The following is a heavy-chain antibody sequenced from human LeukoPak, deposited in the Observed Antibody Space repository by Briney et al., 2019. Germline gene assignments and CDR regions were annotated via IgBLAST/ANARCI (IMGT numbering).Heavy chain of an antibody. CDR3: ARDLRNSGYDYVFDY. CDR1: GFTVSSNY. V-gene: IGHV3-66*01. Sequence: GGSLRLSWAASGFTVSSNYMSWVRQAPGKGLEWVSVIYSGGSTYYADSVKGRFTISRDNSKNTLYLQMNSLRAEDTAVYYCARDLRNSGYDYVFDYWGQGTLVTVSS. J-gene: IGHJ4*02. D-gene: IGHD5-12*01. CDR2: IYSGGST.